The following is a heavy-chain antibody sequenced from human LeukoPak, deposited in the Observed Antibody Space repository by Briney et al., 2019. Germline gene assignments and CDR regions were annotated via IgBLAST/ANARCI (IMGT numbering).Heavy chain of an antibody. CDR1: GFTFNNYI. Sequence: GGSLRLSWAVSGFTFNNYIMNWVHQAPGKGLERVSSISSSSDYIHYADSVKGRFTIPRDNARNSLYLQMNSLRAEDTAVYYSARVTGAYYGSGSPIDYWGQGTLVTVSS. CDR3: ARVTGAYYGSGSPIDY. J-gene: IGHJ4*02. V-gene: IGHV3-21*01. CDR2: ISSSSDYI. D-gene: IGHD3-10*01.